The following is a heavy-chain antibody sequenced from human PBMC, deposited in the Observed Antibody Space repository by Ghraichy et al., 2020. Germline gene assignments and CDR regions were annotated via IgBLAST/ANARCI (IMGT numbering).Heavy chain of an antibody. J-gene: IGHJ6*02. CDR2: INHSGST. CDR1: GGSFSGYY. CDR3: ARMRISLPPVPEYYYYGMDV. D-gene: IGHD2/OR15-2a*01. Sequence: SETLSLTCAVYGGSFSGYYWSWIRQPPGKGLEWIGEINHSGSTNYNPSLKSRVTISVDTSKNQFSLKLSSVTAADTAVYYCARMRISLPPVPEYYYYGMDVWGQGTTVTVSS. V-gene: IGHV4-34*01.